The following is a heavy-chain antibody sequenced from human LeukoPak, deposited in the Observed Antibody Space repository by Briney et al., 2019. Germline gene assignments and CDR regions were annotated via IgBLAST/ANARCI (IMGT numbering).Heavy chain of an antibody. CDR2: IKEDGRDK. V-gene: IGHV3-7*01. D-gene: IGHD3-22*01. CDR1: GFTFSRYW. Sequence: PGGSLRLSCAVSGFTFSRYWMSWVRQAPGKGLEWVANIKEDGRDKYYVDSVKGRFTISRDNGKNSLSLQMNSLRAEDTAVYYCARGYYDSAGHGHYYFDYWGQGTLVTVSS. CDR3: ARGYYDSAGHGHYYFDY. J-gene: IGHJ4*02.